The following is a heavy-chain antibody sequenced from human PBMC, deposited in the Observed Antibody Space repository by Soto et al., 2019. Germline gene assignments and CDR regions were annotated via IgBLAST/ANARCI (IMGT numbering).Heavy chain of an antibody. J-gene: IGHJ6*02. CDR2: INHSGST. D-gene: IGHD1-26*01. V-gene: IGHV4-34*01. CDR1: GGSFSGYY. CDR3: ARREYGMDV. Sequence: PSETLSLTCAVYGGSFSGYYWSWIRQPPGKGLEWIGEINHSGSTNYNPSLKSRVTISVDTSKNQFSLNMTSVTAADTAVFYCARREYGMDVWGQGTKVTVSS.